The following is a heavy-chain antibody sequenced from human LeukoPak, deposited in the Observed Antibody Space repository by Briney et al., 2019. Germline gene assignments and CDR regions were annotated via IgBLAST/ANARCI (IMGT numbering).Heavy chain of an antibody. CDR3: VRGGSGSSYGEFAS. CDR1: GFTFGSYW. Sequence: PGGSLRLSCRASGFTFGSYWMHWIRNAPGKGLIWVSRIHTDGSSTNYAESVKGRFTISRDNAKNTLYLQMNSLTAEDTGVYYCVRGGSGSSYGEFASWGQGILVTVSS. V-gene: IGHV3-74*01. J-gene: IGHJ5*01. CDR2: IHTDGSST. D-gene: IGHD5-18*01.